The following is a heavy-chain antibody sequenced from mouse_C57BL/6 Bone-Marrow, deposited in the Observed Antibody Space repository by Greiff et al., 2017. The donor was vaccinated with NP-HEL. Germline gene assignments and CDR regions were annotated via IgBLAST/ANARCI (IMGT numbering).Heavy chain of an antibody. Sequence: QVQLKQSGAELVKPGASVKISCKASGYAFSSYWMNWVKQRPGKGLEWIGQIYPGDGDTNYNGKFKDKASLTADKSSSTAYMQLSGLTSGDTAVYFCARGAYWGQGTRVTVSA. J-gene: IGHJ3*01. CDR1: GYAFSSYW. V-gene: IGHV1-80*01. CDR3: ARGAY. CDR2: IYPGDGDT.